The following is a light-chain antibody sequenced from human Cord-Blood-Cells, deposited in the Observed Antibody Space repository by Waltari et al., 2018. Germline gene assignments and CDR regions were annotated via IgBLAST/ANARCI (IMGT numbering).Light chain of an antibody. CDR2: AAS. Sequence: DIQMTQSPSSLSASVGDRVTITCRASQSISSYLNWYQQKPGKAPKLLIYAASSLQSGVPSRFSGSGSWTDFTLTISSLQPEDFATYYCQQSYSNPWTFGQGTKVEIK. J-gene: IGKJ1*01. CDR1: QSISSY. CDR3: QQSYSNPWT. V-gene: IGKV1-39*01.